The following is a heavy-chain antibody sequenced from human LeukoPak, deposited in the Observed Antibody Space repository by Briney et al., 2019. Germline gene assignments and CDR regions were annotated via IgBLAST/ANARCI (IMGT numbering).Heavy chain of an antibody. CDR1: GFTFSSYS. D-gene: IGHD3-22*01. CDR2: ISSSSSTI. V-gene: IGHV3-48*01. J-gene: IGHJ4*02. CDR3: AKGRSGYYYPQLDY. Sequence: PGGSLRLSCAASGFTFSSYSMNWVRQAPGKGLEWVSYISSSSSTIYYADSVKGRFTISRDTSKNTLDLQMSSLRAEDTAVYYCAKGRSGYYYPQLDYWGQGTLVTVSS.